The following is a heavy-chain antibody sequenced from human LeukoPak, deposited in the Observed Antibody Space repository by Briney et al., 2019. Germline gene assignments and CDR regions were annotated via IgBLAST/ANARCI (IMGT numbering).Heavy chain of an antibody. CDR2: IKQDGSEK. CDR3: ARRGNYDILTGSQGNWFDP. D-gene: IGHD3-9*01. CDR1: GFTFSSYW. V-gene: IGHV3-7*01. Sequence: GGSLRLSCAASGFTFSSYWMSWVRQAPGKGLEWVANIKQDGSEKYYVDSVKGRFTFSRDNAKNSLYLQMNSLRAEDTAVYYCARRGNYDILTGSQGNWFDPWGQGTLVTVSS. J-gene: IGHJ5*02.